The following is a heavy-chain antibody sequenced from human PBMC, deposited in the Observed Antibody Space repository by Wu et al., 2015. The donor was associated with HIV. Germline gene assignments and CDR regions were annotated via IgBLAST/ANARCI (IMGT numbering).Heavy chain of an antibody. CDR1: GYRFVSHG. Sequence: QVQLVQSGAEVRKPGASANVSCKTSGYRFVSHGITWVRQAPGQGLEWMGWISAYNGKTHYAQTFQDRVTLSTDTSTTTAYMELRSLRFDDTAVYYCARSSGSSSIYYYYYMDVWGEGTTVTVSS. J-gene: IGHJ6*03. CDR3: ARSSGSSSIYYYYYMDV. D-gene: IGHD6-6*01. V-gene: IGHV1-18*01. CDR2: ISAYNGKT.